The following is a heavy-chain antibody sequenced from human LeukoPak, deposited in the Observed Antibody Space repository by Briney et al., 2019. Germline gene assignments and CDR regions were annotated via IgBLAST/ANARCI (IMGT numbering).Heavy chain of an antibody. CDR3: ARGGSIVVVIARDWFDP. D-gene: IGHD2-21*01. CDR1: GYTFTSYG. Sequence: GASVKVSCKASGYTFTSYGISWVRQAPGQGLEWMGWIGAYNGNTNYAQKLQGRVTMTTDTSTSTAYMELRSLRSDDTAVYYCARGGSIVVVIARDWFDPWGQGTLVTVSS. V-gene: IGHV1-18*01. J-gene: IGHJ5*02. CDR2: IGAYNGNT.